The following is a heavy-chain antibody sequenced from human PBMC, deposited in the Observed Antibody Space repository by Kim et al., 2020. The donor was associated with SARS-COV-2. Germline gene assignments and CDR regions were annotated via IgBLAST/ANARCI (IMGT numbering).Heavy chain of an antibody. CDR1: GFTFNTYS. Sequence: GGSLRLSCAACGFTFNTYSMHWVRQAPGKGLEWVAVISYDGSNKYYADSVKGRFTISRDNCKNTLYLQMNSLRIEDTAVYYCAKSFSGSYFGYDYWGQGTLVTVSS. V-gene: IGHV3-30*18. CDR2: ISYDGSNK. D-gene: IGHD1-26*01. J-gene: IGHJ4*02. CDR3: AKSFSGSYFGYDY.